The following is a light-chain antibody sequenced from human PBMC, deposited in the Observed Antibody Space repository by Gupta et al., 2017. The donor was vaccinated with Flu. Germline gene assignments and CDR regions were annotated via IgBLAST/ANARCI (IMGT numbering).Light chain of an antibody. CDR3: QQSYSTPQTWT. J-gene: IGKJ1*01. Sequence: DIQMTQSPSSLSASVGARVTITCRASQSISSYLNWYQQKPGKAPKLLIYAASSLQSGVPSRFSGSGSGTDFTLTISSLQPEDVATYYCQQSYSTPQTWTFGQGTKVEIK. CDR2: AAS. V-gene: IGKV1-39*01. CDR1: QSISSY.